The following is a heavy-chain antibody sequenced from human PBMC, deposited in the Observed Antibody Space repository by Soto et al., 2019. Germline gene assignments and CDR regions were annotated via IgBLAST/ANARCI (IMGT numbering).Heavy chain of an antibody. CDR3: ARDPVRYCTNGVCYMTYWDWFDP. J-gene: IGHJ5*02. CDR2: ISAYNGNT. V-gene: IGHV1-18*01. D-gene: IGHD2-8*01. Sequence: RASVKVSCKASGYTFTSYGISWVRQAPGQGLEWMGWISAYNGNTNYAQKLQGRVTMTTDTSTSTAYMELRSLRSDDTAVYYCARDPVRYCTNGVCYMTYWDWFDPWGQGTLVTVSS. CDR1: GYTFTSYG.